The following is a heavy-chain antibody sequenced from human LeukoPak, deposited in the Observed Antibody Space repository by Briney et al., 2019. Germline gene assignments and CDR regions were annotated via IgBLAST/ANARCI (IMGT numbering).Heavy chain of an antibody. CDR3: GKDWFGDF. CDR1: GFTFRTYA. D-gene: IGHD3-10*01. CDR2: ISSNGDST. J-gene: IGHJ4*02. Sequence: GSLRLSFSASGFTFRTYAMHWVRPAPGKGLEYVSAISSNGDSTYYADSVKGRFTISRDNSRNTVYLQMSSLRADDTAVYYCGKDWFGDFWGQGPLVPVSS. V-gene: IGHV3-64D*06.